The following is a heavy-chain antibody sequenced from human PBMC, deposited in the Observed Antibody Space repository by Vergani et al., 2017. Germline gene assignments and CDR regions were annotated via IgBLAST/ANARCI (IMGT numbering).Heavy chain of an antibody. Sequence: QVQLQESGPGLVKPSETLSLTCTVSGGSISSYYWSWIRQPPGKVLEWIGYMYYSGSTNYNPSLKSRVTISVDTSKNQFSLKLSSVTAADKAVYYCARNPYCGGDCYSDAFDIWGQGTMVTVSS. CDR1: GGSISSYY. V-gene: IGHV4-59*01. J-gene: IGHJ3*02. CDR3: ARNPYCGGDCYSDAFDI. D-gene: IGHD2-21*02. CDR2: MYYSGST.